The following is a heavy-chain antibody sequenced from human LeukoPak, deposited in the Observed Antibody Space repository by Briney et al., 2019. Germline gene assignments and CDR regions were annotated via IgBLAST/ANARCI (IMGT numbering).Heavy chain of an antibody. Sequence: SVKVSCKASGGTFRSYAISWVRQAPGQGLEWMGRIIPIFGIANYAQKFQGRVTITADKSTSTAYMELSSLRSEDTAVYYCARDAIFGVVIENYYYYGMDVWGQGTTVTVSS. CDR3: ARDAIFGVVIENYYYYGMDV. D-gene: IGHD3-3*01. V-gene: IGHV1-69*04. CDR2: IIPIFGIA. CDR1: GGTFRSYA. J-gene: IGHJ6*02.